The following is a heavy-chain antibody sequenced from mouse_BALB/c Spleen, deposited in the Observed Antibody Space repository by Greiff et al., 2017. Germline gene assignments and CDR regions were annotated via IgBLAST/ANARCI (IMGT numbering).Heavy chain of an antibody. CDR2: IRNKANGYTT. CDR3: ARVYYRYDDAMDY. V-gene: IGHV7-3*02. Sequence: EVKLVESGGGLVQPGGSLRLSCATSGFTFTDYYMSWVRQSPGKALEWLGFIRNKANGYTTEYSASVKVRFTISRDNSQSILYLQMNTLRAEDSATYYCARVYYRYDDAMDYWGQGTSVTVSS. D-gene: IGHD2-14*01. CDR1: GFTFTDYY. J-gene: IGHJ4*01.